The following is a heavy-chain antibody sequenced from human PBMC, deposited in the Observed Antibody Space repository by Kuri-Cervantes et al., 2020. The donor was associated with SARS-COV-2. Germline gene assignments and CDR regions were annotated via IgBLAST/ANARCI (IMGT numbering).Heavy chain of an antibody. Sequence: GGSLRLSCTASGFTFGDYAIHWVRQAPGKGLEWVAVISDDGSNKYYADSVKGRFTISRDNSKNRLYLQMTSLRTEDTAVYYCARAEYSGTYLGWEYFQHWGQGTLVTVSS. V-gene: IGHV3-30-3*01. J-gene: IGHJ1*01. D-gene: IGHD1-26*01. CDR2: ISDDGSNK. CDR3: ARAEYSGTYLGWEYFQH. CDR1: GFTFGDYA.